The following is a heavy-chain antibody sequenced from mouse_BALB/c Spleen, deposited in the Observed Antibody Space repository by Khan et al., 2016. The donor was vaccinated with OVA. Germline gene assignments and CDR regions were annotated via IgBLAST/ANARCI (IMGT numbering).Heavy chain of an antibody. CDR1: GFSLTTYV. CDR2: IWLGGST. V-gene: IGHV2-4-1*01. J-gene: IGHJ3*01. Sequence: QVQLKQSGPGLVQPSQTLSITCTVSGFSLTTYVVNWVRQSPGKGLEWLGLIWLGGSTDYNAAFISRLFIIKYNSKRQVFFKMISLQAEDTAIYYCARNSYRYDFTYWGQGTLVTVSA. CDR3: ARNSYRYDFTY. D-gene: IGHD2-14*01.